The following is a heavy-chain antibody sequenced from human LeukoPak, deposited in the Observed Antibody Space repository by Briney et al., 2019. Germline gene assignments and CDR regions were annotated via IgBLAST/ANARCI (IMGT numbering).Heavy chain of an antibody. CDR3: ARGGEYSSGWYYFDY. J-gene: IGHJ4*02. CDR2: TYYRTKWYS. Sequence: SQTLSLTCAISGDGVSSKSAAWNWIRQSPSRGLEWLGRTYYRTKWYSDYAVSMKSRITINPDTSKNQFSLQLNSVTAEDTAVYCCARGGEYSSGWYYFDYWGQGTLVTVSS. CDR1: GDGVSSKSAA. D-gene: IGHD3-22*01. V-gene: IGHV6-1*01.